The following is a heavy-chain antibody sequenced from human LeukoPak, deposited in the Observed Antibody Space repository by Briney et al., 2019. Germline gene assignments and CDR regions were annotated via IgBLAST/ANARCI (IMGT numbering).Heavy chain of an antibody. CDR1: GFTFSNYA. V-gene: IGHV3-23*01. CDR3: AKDLSSGWYWYFDL. Sequence: GGSLRLSCAASGFTFSNYAMTWVRQAPGKGLEWVSGISGSGGRTYCADSVKGRFTISRDNSKNTLYLYMNSLRAEDTAVYYCAKDLSSGWYWYFDLWGRGTLVTVSS. D-gene: IGHD6-19*01. CDR2: ISGSGGRT. J-gene: IGHJ2*01.